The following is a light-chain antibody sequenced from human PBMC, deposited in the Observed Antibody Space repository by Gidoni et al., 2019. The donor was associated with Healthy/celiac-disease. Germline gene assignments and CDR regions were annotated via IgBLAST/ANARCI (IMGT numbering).Light chain of an antibody. J-gene: IGKJ1*01. V-gene: IGKV1-5*03. Sequence: IPMTQSPSTLSASVGDRVTITCRASQSISSWLAWYQQKPGKAPKLLIYKASSLESGVPSRFSGSGSGTEFTLTISSLQPDDFATYYCQQYNSYTWTFXQXTKVEIK. CDR1: QSISSW. CDR3: QQYNSYTWT. CDR2: KAS.